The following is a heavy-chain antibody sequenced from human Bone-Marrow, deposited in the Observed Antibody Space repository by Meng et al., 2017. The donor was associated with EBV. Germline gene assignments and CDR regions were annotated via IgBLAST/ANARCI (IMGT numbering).Heavy chain of an antibody. CDR2: MNPNSGNT. J-gene: IGHJ4*02. CDR3: ATQAGRDGYNLGA. CDR1: GYTFTSYD. V-gene: IGHV1-8*01. D-gene: IGHD5-24*01. Sequence: QVQLVQSGAEVKKPXXSGKVSCKASGYTFTSYDINWVRQATGQGLEWMGWMNPNSGNTGYAQKFQGRVTMTRNTSISTAYMELSSLRSEDTAVYYCATQAGRDGYNLGAWGQGTLGTVSS.